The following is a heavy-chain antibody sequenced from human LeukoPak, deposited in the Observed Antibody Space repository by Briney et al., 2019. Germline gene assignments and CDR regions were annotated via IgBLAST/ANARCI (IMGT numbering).Heavy chain of an antibody. V-gene: IGHV3-23*01. CDR3: ARKVAVAMDLDY. CDR2: ITGAGSST. CDR1: GFTFKSYG. D-gene: IGHD5-18*01. J-gene: IGHJ4*02. Sequence: GGSLGLSCAASGFTFKSYGMTWVRQVPGKGLEWVSSITGAGSSTKYVDSVNGRFTISRDNSKNTVSLQMTGLRAEDTAVYYCARKVAVAMDLDYWGQGTLVTVSS.